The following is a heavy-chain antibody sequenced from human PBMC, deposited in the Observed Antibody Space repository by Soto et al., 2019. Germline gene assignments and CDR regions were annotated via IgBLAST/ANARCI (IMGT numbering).Heavy chain of an antibody. Sequence: PSETLSLTCTVSGGSISSYYWSWIRQPPGKGLEWIGYIYYSGSTNYNPSLKSRVTISVDTSKNQFSLKVSSVTAADTAVYYCARVPDSGSYYGEPYYFDYWGQGTLVTVSS. V-gene: IGHV4-59*08. CDR3: ARVPDSGSYYGEPYYFDY. J-gene: IGHJ4*02. D-gene: IGHD1-26*01. CDR2: IYYSGST. CDR1: GGSISSYY.